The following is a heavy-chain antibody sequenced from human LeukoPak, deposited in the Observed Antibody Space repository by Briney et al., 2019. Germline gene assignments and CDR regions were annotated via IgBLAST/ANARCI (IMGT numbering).Heavy chain of an antibody. J-gene: IGHJ5*02. CDR3: ARGGYCSSTSCYVWWFDP. CDR1: GYTFTSYA. V-gene: IGHV7-4-1*02. Sequence: ASVKVSCKASGYTFTSYAMNWVRQAPGQGLEWMGWINTNTGNLTYAQGFTGRFVFSLDTSVSTAYLQISSLKAEDTAVYYCARGGYCSSTSCYVWWFDPWGQGTLVTVSS. D-gene: IGHD2-2*03. CDR2: INTNTGNL.